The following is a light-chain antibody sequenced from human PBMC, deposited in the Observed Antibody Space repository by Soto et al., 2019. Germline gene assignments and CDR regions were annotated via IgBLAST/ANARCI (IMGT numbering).Light chain of an antibody. CDR1: SSNIGAGYD. CDR3: QSYDRLSGYV. CDR2: GNT. Sequence: QAVVTQPPSVSGAPGQRVTISCTGSSSNIGAGYDVHWYQQVPGTAPKLLIYGNTNRPSGVPDRFSGSKSGTSASLAITGLQAEDEADYYCQSYDRLSGYVFGPGTKVTVL. V-gene: IGLV1-40*01. J-gene: IGLJ1*01.